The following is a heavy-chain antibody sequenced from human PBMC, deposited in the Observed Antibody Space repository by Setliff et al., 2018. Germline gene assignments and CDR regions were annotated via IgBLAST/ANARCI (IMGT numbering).Heavy chain of an antibody. CDR2: IKEDGSEK. V-gene: IGHV3-7*01. D-gene: IGHD3-10*02. Sequence: GGSLRLSCAASRFTFSNYWMSWVRQAPGKGLEWVANIKEDGSEKYYVDSVKGRFSVFRDNAKNTVYLQMNSLRVEDTAVYYCARDLDYVLDYWGQGTLVTVSS. J-gene: IGHJ4*02. CDR3: ARDLDYVLDY. CDR1: RFTFSNYW.